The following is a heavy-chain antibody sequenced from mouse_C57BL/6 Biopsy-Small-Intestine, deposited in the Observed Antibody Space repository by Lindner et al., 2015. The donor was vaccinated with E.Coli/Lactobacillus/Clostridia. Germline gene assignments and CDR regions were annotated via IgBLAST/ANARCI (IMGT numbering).Heavy chain of an antibody. J-gene: IGHJ2*01. V-gene: IGHV1-31*01. CDR3: ASLTGTKGYFYY. D-gene: IGHD4-1*01. CDR2: IYPYNGVS. Sequence: VQLQESGPELVKPGASVKISCKASGYSFTGYYMNWVKQSHGNILDWIGFIYPYNGVSSYNQKFKGKATLTVDKSSNTAYMELRSLTSEDSAVYYCASLTGTKGYFYYWGQGTTLTVSS. CDR1: GYSFTGYY.